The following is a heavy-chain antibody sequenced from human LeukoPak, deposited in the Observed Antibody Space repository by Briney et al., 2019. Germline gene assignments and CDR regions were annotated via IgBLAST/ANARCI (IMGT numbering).Heavy chain of an antibody. V-gene: IGHV3-23*01. CDR1: GFTFSTYA. D-gene: IGHD6-13*01. Sequence: PGGSLRLSCAASGFTFSTYAMSWVRQAPGKGLEWVSAISGSGGSTYYADSVKGRFTISRDNSKHTLYLQMNSLRAEDTSIYFCAKALEQETVIALDSWGQGTLVTVSS. CDR3: AKALEQETVIALDS. CDR2: ISGSGGST. J-gene: IGHJ4*02.